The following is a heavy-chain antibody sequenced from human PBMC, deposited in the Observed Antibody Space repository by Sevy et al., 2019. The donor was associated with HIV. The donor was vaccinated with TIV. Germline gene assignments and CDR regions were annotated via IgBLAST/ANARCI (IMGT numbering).Heavy chain of an antibody. D-gene: IGHD2-2*01. CDR2: ISSSSSYI. CDR1: GFTFSRYS. CDR3: VRDGGCSSTSCLLYFDY. V-gene: IGHV3-21*01. Sequence: GGSLRLSCAASGFTFSRYSMNWVRQAPGKGLEWVSSISSSSSYIYYTDSVKGRFTISRDNAKKSRYLQMNSLRAEDTAVYYCVRDGGCSSTSCLLYFDYWGQGTLVTVSS. J-gene: IGHJ4*02.